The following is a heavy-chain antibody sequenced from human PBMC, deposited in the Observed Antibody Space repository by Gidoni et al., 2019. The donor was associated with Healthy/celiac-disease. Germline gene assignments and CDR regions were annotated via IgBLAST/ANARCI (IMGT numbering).Heavy chain of an antibody. V-gene: IGHV3-53*04. D-gene: IGHD5-12*01. CDR2: IYSGGST. J-gene: IGHJ4*02. Sequence: EVQMVESGGGLVQPGGSLRLSCAASGFTVSSNYMRWVRQAPGKGLEWVSVIYSGGSTYYADSVKGRFTISRHNSKNTLYLQMTSLSAEDTAVYYCARGGATIGVEDYFDYWGQGTLVTVSS. CDR3: ARGGATIGVEDYFDY. CDR1: GFTVSSNY.